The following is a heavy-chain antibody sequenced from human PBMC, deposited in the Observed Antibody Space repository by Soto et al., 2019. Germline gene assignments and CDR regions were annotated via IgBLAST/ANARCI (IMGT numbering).Heavy chain of an antibody. V-gene: IGHV1-69*13. J-gene: IGHJ4*02. D-gene: IGHD3-22*01. CDR2: ITPMFGTA. CDR3: ARQFDYESSGYYYAY. CDR1: GGTFSRYT. Sequence: PSVKVSCKASGGTFSRYTISWVRQAPGQGLEWMGGITPMFGTANYAQKFQGRVTIAADESTSTAYMELSSLRSEDTAVYYCARQFDYESSGYYYAYWGQGTVVTVS.